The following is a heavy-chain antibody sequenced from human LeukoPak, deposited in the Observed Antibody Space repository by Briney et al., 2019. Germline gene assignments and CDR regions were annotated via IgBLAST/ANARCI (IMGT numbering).Heavy chain of an antibody. D-gene: IGHD4-17*01. CDR2: ISYDGSNK. CDR1: GFTFSSYA. CDR3: ASDYGAPDAADC. Sequence: PGRSLRLSCAASGFTFSSYAMHWVRQAPGKVLEWVAVISYDGSNKYYADSVKGRFTISRDSSKNTLYLQMNSLIPEDTAVYYCASDYGAPDAADCWGQGTLVTVSS. V-gene: IGHV3-30-3*01. J-gene: IGHJ4*02.